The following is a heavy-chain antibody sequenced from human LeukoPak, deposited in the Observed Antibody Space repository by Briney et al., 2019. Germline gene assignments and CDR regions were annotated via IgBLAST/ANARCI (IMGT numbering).Heavy chain of an antibody. J-gene: IGHJ4*02. D-gene: IGHD2-15*01. Sequence: GGSLRLSCAASGFTFSSSAMSWVRQAPGKELEWVSAISNNGGYTYYADSVQGRFTISRDNSKSTLCLQMNSLRAEDTAVYYCAKQLGYCSDGSCYFPYWGQGTLVTVSS. CDR3: AKQLGYCSDGSCYFPY. CDR1: GFTFSSSA. V-gene: IGHV3-23*01. CDR2: ISNNGGYT.